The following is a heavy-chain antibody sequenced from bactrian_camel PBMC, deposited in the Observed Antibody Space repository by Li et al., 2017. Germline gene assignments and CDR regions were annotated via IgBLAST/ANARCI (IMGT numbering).Heavy chain of an antibody. J-gene: IGHJ6*01. D-gene: IGHD2*01. Sequence: QLVESGGGSVQAGESLTLSCTRSGEAYNSYCMGWFQQAPGKEREGVATIYTPGGDTSYTDSVKGRFTISLDNAKNTVYLQMNALKPEDTGIYYCAAAPGLYCSGSYFRRGMFAYWGQGTQVTVS. V-gene: IGHV3S1*01. CDR3: AAAPGLYCSGSYFRRGMFAY. CDR1: GEAYNSYC. CDR2: IYTPGGDT.